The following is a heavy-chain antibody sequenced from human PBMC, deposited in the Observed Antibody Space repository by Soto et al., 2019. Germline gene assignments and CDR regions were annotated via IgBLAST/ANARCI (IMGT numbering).Heavy chain of an antibody. V-gene: IGHV3-74*01. CDR1: GFNFSNHW. Sequence: PXGSLGLSCAASGFNFSNHWMHGVRQRAAEGLVWVSRITSDGKSKAYAESVKGRFAISRDNAKNTLYLQMNGLTAEDTAVYYCARESGDWPLNWFDPWGQGTLVTVSS. CDR3: ARESGDWPLNWFDP. D-gene: IGHD2-21*02. CDR2: ITSDGKSK. J-gene: IGHJ5*02.